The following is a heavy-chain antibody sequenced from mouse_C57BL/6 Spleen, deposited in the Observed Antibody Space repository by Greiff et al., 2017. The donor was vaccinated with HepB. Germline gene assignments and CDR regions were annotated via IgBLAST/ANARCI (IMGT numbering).Heavy chain of an antibody. CDR1: GYTFTSYW. CDR3: ARGGPYGSSEGFAY. J-gene: IGHJ3*01. CDR2: IHPNSGST. D-gene: IGHD1-1*01. Sequence: QVQLQQPGAELVKPGASVKLSCKASGYTFTSYWMHWVKQRPGQGLEWIGMIHPNSGSTNYNEKFKSKATLTVDKSSSPAYMQLSSLTSEDSAVYYWARGGPYGSSEGFAYWGQGTLVTVSA. V-gene: IGHV1-64*01.